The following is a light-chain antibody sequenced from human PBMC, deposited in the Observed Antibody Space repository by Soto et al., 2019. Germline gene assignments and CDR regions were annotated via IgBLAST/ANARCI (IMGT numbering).Light chain of an antibody. V-gene: IGLV2-23*01. CDR3: CSYAGSSTYV. CDR2: EGS. CDR1: SSDVGEYKY. Sequence: QSVLTQPPSASGSPGQSVTISCTGSSSDVGEYKYVSWYQQHPGKAPKLMIYEGSKRPSGVSNRFSGSKSGNTASLTISGLQAEDEADYYCCSYAGSSTYVFGTGTKVTVL. J-gene: IGLJ1*01.